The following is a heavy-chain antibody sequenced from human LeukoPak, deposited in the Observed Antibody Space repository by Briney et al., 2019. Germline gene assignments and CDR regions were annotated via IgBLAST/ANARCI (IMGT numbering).Heavy chain of an antibody. CDR1: GFTFSNYW. Sequence: PGGSLRLSCAASGFTFSNYWIHWVRQAPGKGLVWVSRIDNAGSITTYADSVKGRFTISRDNAENTLYLQMNSLRVEDTAVYYCARDGYEFWSGYYHGAYFDHWGQGTLVTVSS. D-gene: IGHD3-3*01. CDR2: IDNAGSIT. CDR3: ARDGYEFWSGYYHGAYFDH. J-gene: IGHJ4*02. V-gene: IGHV3-74*03.